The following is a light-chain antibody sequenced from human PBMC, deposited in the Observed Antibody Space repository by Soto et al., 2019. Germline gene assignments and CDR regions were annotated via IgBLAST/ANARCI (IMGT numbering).Light chain of an antibody. CDR1: QRIDTW. CDR2: KAS. CDR3: QEYRNNYGT. V-gene: IGKV1-5*03. J-gene: IGKJ1*01. Sequence: DIQMTQSPATLAASVGDRVSITCRASQRIDTWLAWYQQKPGKAPNLLIYKASRLQSGVPSRFSGSGSGTEFTLTISSLQPEDFATYYCQEYRNNYGTFGQGTKVHIK.